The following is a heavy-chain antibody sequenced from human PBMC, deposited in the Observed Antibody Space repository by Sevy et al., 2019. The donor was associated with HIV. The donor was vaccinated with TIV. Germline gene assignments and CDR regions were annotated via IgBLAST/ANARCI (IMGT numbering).Heavy chain of an antibody. D-gene: IGHD3-3*01. CDR1: GFTLSSYG. CDR3: ARDRLGITISAEWGGGMDV. V-gene: IGHV3-33*01. J-gene: IGHJ6*02. Sequence: QLGGSLRLSCAASGFTLSSYGMHWVRQAPGKGLEWVAVIRYDGSNKYYADSVKGRFTISRDNSKNTLYLQMTSLRAEETDVYYCARDRLGITISAEWGGGMDVWGQGTTVTVSS. CDR2: IRYDGSNK.